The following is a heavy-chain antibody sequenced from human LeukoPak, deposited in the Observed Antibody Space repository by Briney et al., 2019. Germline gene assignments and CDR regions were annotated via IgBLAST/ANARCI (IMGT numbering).Heavy chain of an antibody. CDR3: ARDHDLYYYDSSGYFGY. D-gene: IGHD3-22*01. V-gene: IGHV3-7*01. J-gene: IGHJ4*02. CDR2: IKQDGSEK. CDR1: GFTFSSYW. Sequence: GGSLRLSCAASGFTFSSYWMSWVRQAPGKGLEWVANIKQDGSEKYYVDSVKGRFTISRDNAKNSLYLQMNSLRAEDTAVYYCARDHDLYYYDSSGYFGYWSQGTLVTVSS.